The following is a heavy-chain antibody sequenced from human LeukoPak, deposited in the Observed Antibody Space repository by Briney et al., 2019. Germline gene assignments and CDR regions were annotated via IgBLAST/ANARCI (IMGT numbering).Heavy chain of an antibody. J-gene: IGHJ4*02. Sequence: ASVKVSCKASGDTFSNYPINWMRQAPGQGLEWMGWINPNSGGTNYAQKFQGRVTMTRDTSISTAYMELSRLRSDDTAVYYCARDAVRYSGSYCGYWGQGTLVTVSS. D-gene: IGHD1-26*01. CDR1: GDTFSNYP. CDR3: ARDAVRYSGSYCGY. CDR2: INPNSGGT. V-gene: IGHV1-2*02.